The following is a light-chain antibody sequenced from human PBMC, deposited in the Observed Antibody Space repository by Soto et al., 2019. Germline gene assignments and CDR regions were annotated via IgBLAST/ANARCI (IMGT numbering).Light chain of an antibody. J-gene: IGKJ4*01. CDR3: QQTYSTPLT. CDR1: QSVSSH. V-gene: IGKV1-39*01. Sequence: DIPMTQSPSSLSASVGDGVTITCRASQSVSSHLNWYQQRPGKAPRLLIYAASILQSGVPSRFNGSGSGPNFTLTISGLRPDDFATYYCQQTYSTPLTFGGGTKVEIK. CDR2: AAS.